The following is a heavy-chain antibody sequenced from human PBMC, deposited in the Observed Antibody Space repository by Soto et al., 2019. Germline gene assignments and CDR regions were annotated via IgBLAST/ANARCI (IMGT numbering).Heavy chain of an antibody. CDR3: ARVSASGWHVNGRDYFDS. CDR1: GFTFSNYY. J-gene: IGHJ4*02. V-gene: IGHV3-11*01. Sequence: QVQLVESGGGLVKPGGSLRLSCAASGFTFSNYYMTWIRQAPGKGLECLSYISSREVTVYYADSVKGRFTISRDNTKNSLYLQMTTLGDEDTAVYYCARVSASGWHVNGRDYFDSWGQGTLVTVSS. D-gene: IGHD6-19*01. CDR2: ISSREVTV.